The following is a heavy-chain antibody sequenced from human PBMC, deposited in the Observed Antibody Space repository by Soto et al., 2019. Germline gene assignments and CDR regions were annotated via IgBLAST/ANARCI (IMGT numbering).Heavy chain of an antibody. V-gene: IGHV1-2*02. Sequence: ASVKVSCKASGYTFTGYYMNWVRQAPGQGLEWMGWIKPNSGGTNYAQKFQGRVTMTRDTSISTAYMELNSLRAEDSATYYCARDRGPNTLDYWGQGTLVTVSS. J-gene: IGHJ4*02. D-gene: IGHD7-27*01. CDR1: GYTFTGYY. CDR2: IKPNSGGT. CDR3: ARDRGPNTLDY.